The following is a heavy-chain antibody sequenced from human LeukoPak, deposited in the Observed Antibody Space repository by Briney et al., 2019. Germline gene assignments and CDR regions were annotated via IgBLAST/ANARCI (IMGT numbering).Heavy chain of an antibody. CDR3: ATSFLTFEGVIVDY. CDR2: INPNSGGT. D-gene: IGHD3-16*02. V-gene: IGHV1-2*02. J-gene: IGHJ4*02. Sequence: GSSVTVSCKPSVYTFTHYYMHWVRQAPGQGREGMGWINPNSGGTNYAQKFQGRVTMTSDTSISTAYMELSRLRSDDTAAYYWATSFLTFEGVIVDYWGQGTLVTVSS. CDR1: VYTFTHYY.